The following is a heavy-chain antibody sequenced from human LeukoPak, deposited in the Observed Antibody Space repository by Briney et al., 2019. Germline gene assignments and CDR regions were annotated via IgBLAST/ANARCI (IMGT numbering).Heavy chain of an antibody. CDR3: AKEEYYDFWSGDDY. V-gene: IGHV3-23*01. Sequence: PGGSLRLSCAASGFTFSSYAMSWVRQAPGKGLEWVSAISGSGGSTYYANSVKGRFTISRDNSKNTLYLQMNSLRAGDTAVYYCAKEEYYDFWSGDDYWGQGTLVTVSS. J-gene: IGHJ4*02. CDR2: ISGSGGST. D-gene: IGHD3-3*01. CDR1: GFTFSSYA.